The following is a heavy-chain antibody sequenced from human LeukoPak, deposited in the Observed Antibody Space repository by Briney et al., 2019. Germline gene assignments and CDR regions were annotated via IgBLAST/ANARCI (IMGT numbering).Heavy chain of an antibody. V-gene: IGHV4-59*12. J-gene: IGHJ4*02. D-gene: IGHD4-23*01. Sequence: SETLSLTCTVSGGSISSYYWSWIRQPPGKGLEWIGYIYYSGSTNYNPSLKSRVTISVDTSKNQFSLKLSSVTAADTAVYYCARAPIYGGLDYWGQGTLVTVSS. CDR2: IYYSGST. CDR3: ARAPIYGGLDY. CDR1: GGSISSYY.